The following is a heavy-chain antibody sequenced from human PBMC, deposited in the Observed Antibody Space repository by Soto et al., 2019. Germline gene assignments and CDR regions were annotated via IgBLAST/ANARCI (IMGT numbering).Heavy chain of an antibody. V-gene: IGHV1-69*13. Sequence: GASVQVSCKASGGTFSSYAISWVRQAPGQGLEWMGGIIPIFGTANYAQKFQGRVTITADESTSTAYMELSSLRSEDTAVYYCARGVDILSKPGLDPWGQGTLVTVSS. D-gene: IGHD3-9*01. J-gene: IGHJ5*02. CDR1: GGTFSSYA. CDR3: ARGVDILSKPGLDP. CDR2: IIPIFGTA.